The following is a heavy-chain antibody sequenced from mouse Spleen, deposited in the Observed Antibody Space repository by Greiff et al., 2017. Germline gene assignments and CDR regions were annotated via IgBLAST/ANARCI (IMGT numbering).Heavy chain of an antibody. D-gene: IGHD1-1*01. CDR2: IHPNSGST. CDR3: ARCGSSYYWYFDV. J-gene: IGHJ1*01. Sequence: VQLQQPGAELVKPGASVKLSCKASGYTFTSYWMHWVKQRPGQGLEWIGMIHPNSGSTNYNEKFKSKATLTVDKSSSTAYMQLSSLTSEDSAVYYCARCGSSYYWYFDVWGAGTTVTVSS. CDR1: GYTFTSYW. V-gene: IGHV1-64*01.